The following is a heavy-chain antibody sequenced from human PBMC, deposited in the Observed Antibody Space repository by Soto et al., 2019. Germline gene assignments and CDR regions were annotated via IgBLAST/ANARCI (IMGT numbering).Heavy chain of an antibody. V-gene: IGHV4-30-4*01. Sequence: QVQLQESGPGLVKPSQTLSLTCTVSGVSISSGDYYWSWIRQPPGKGLEWIGYIYYSGSTYYNPSLKCRVTISVDTSKNQFSLKLSSVTAADTAVYYCARVGSIVGATLDWGQGTLVTVSS. CDR1: GVSISSGDYY. CDR2: IYYSGST. D-gene: IGHD1-26*01. J-gene: IGHJ4*02. CDR3: ARVGSIVGATLD.